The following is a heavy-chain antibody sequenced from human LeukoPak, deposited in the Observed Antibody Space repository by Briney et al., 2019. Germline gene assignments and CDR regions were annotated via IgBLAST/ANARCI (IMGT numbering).Heavy chain of an antibody. V-gene: IGHV3-23*01. CDR2: IVGNGGST. CDR1: GFTFSNYA. D-gene: IGHD3-9*01. J-gene: IGHJ4*02. CDR3: SKWGDYDVLTGYYDSDF. Sequence: QPGASLRLSCAASGFTFSNYAMSWVRQAPGKGLEWVSAIVGNGGSTYYADSVKGRFSISRDNSKNTLFLQMNSLRVEDTALYYCSKWGDYDVLTGYYDSDFWGQGTLVTVSS.